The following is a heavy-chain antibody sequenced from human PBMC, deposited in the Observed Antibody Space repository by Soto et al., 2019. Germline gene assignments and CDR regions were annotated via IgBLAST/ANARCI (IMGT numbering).Heavy chain of an antibody. D-gene: IGHD2-21*01. CDR1: GFTFSDYY. V-gene: IGHV3-11*01. Sequence: QVQLVESGGGLVKPGGSLRLSCEASGFTFSDYYMTWIRQAPGKGLEWVSYISNRGSPTYAASVKGRFTISRDDSNSIAYLHMNSLRIEDTAVYYCTRDGVGGDGDSGGQGTLVTVSS. CDR2: ISNRGSPT. CDR3: TRDGVGGDGDS. J-gene: IGHJ4*02.